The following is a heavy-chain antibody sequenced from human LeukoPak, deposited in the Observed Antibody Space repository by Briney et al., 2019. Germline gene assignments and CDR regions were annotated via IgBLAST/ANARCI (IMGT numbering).Heavy chain of an antibody. Sequence: SETLSLTCTVSGGSISSSSYYWGWIRQPPGKGLEWIGSIYYSGSTYYNPSLKSRVTISVDTSKNQFSLKLSSVTAADTAVYYCARVLGYYYYYYMDVWGKGTTVTVSS. CDR2: IYYSGST. J-gene: IGHJ6*03. V-gene: IGHV4-39*07. CDR3: ARVLGYYYYYYMDV. CDR1: GGSISSSSYY.